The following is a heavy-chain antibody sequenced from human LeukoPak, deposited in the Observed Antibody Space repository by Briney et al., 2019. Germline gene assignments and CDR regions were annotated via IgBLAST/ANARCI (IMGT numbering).Heavy chain of an antibody. D-gene: IGHD3-22*01. CDR2: IYYSGTT. CDR3: ARDSSYYYDTSGYVREYYYYGMDV. V-gene: IGHV4-59*01. Sequence: PSETLSLTCTVSGGSISGYSWNWIRQPPGKGLEWIGYIYYSGTTNYNPSLKSRVTISIDTSKNQFSLRLTSVTAADTAVYYCARDSSYYYDTSGYVREYYYYGMDVCGQGTTVTVSS. CDR1: GGSISGYS. J-gene: IGHJ6*02.